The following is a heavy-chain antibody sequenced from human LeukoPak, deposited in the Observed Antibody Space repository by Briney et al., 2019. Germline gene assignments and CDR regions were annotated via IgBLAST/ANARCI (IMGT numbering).Heavy chain of an antibody. D-gene: IGHD1-20*01. J-gene: IGHJ6*03. CDR1: GGSISSYY. CDR3: ARAITGTTHYYYYYMDV. V-gene: IGHV4-59*01. CDR2: IYYSGST. Sequence: SETLSLTCTVSGGSISSYYWSWIRQPPGKGLEWIGYIYYSGSTNYNPSLKSRVTISVDTSKNQFSLKLSSVTAADTAVYYCARAITGTTHYYYYYMDVWGKGTTVTISS.